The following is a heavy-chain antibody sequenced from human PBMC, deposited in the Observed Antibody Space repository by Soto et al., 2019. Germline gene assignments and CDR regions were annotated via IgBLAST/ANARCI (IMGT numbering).Heavy chain of an antibody. Sequence: PSDTLSLTCTVSGGSISSSSYYWGWIRQPPGKGLEWIGIIYYSGSTYYNPSLKSRVTISVDTSKNQFSLKLSSVSATDTAVYYCATSNWFDPWGQGTLVTVSS. CDR2: IYYSGST. V-gene: IGHV4-39*01. CDR3: ATSNWFDP. CDR1: GGSISSSSYY. J-gene: IGHJ5*02.